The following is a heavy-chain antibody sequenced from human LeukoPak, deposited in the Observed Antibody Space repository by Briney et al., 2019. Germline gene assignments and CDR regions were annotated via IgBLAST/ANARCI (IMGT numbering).Heavy chain of an antibody. D-gene: IGHD1-1*01. CDR2: IYYSGST. J-gene: IGHJ5*02. CDR3: ARQPFNRWNDEANWFDP. CDR1: GGSISSSSYY. V-gene: IGHV4-39*01. Sequence: SETLSLTCTVSGGSISSSSYYWGWIRQPPGKGLEWIGSIYYSGSTYYNPSLKSRVTISVDTSKNQFSLKLSSVTAADTAVYYCARQPFNRWNDEANWFDPWGQGTLVTVAS.